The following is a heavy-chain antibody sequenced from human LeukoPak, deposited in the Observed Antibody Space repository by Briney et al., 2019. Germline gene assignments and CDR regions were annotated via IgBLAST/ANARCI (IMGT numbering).Heavy chain of an antibody. D-gene: IGHD3-9*01. CDR1: EFNFKTYG. Sequence: GGTLRLSCAASEFNFKTYGMSWVRQAPGKGLEWVSSMTSGGSYKYYADSVKGRFTISRDNSKNSLYLQMNGLRAEDTAVYYCARDFGPNILTGYFFDHWGQGTLVTVSS. CDR3: ARDFGPNILTGYFFDH. V-gene: IGHV3-21*01. J-gene: IGHJ4*02. CDR2: MTSGGSYK.